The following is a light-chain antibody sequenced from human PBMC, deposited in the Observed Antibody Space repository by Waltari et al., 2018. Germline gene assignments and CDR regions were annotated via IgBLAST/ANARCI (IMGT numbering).Light chain of an antibody. CDR3: QSYDSSLSGRV. CDR2: DNN. J-gene: IGLJ1*01. V-gene: IGLV1-40*01. CDR1: RSNIGGGYD. Sequence: QSVLTQPPSVSGAPGQRVTVSSPGSRSNIGGGYDLHWYRQLPGTAPKLLIYDNNIRTSGVPDRFSGSKSDTSASLAITGLQAEDEADYYCQSYDSSLSGRVFGTGTKVTVL.